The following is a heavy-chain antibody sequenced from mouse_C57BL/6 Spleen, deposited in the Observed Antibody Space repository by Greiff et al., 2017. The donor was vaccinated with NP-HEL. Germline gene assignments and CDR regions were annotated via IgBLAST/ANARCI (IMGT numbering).Heavy chain of an antibody. CDR2: IDPSDSET. CDR3: ATTVVAPYYAMDY. CDR1: GYTFTSYW. V-gene: IGHV1-52*01. Sequence: QVQLKQPGAELVRPGSSVKLSCKASGYTFTSYWMHWVKQRPIQGLEWIGNIDPSDSETHYNQKFKDKATLTVDKSSSTAYMQLSSLTSEAAAVYFCATTVVAPYYAMDYWGQGTSVTVSS. D-gene: IGHD1-1*01. J-gene: IGHJ4*01.